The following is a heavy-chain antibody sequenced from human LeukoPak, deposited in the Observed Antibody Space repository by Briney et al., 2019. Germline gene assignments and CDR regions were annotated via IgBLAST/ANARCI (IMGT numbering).Heavy chain of an antibody. V-gene: IGHV1-24*01. CDR3: ATTGGSGPVGYYFDY. CDR1: GYTLTELS. D-gene: IGHD3-16*01. J-gene: IGHJ4*02. Sequence: ASVKVSCKVSGYTLTELSMHWVRQAPGKGLEWMGGFDPEDGETIYAQKFQGRVTMTEDTSTDTAYMEMSSLRTEDTGVYYCATTGGSGPVGYYFDYWGQGTLVTVSS. CDR2: FDPEDGET.